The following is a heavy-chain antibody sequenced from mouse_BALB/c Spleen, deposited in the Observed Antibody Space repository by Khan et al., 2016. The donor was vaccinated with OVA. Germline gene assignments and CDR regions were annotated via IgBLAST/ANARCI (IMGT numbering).Heavy chain of an antibody. J-gene: IGHJ4*01. CDR1: GFSLSSSGMG. CDR3: ARTGWLFDFAMDD. V-gene: IGHV8-12*01. Sequence: QVTLKESGPWLLQPSQTLSLTCSFSGFSLSSSGMGVSWIRQPSGKGLEWLAHIYWDDDKRYNPSLKSRLTISKDTSSNQVFLKITSADTADTATSYCARTGWLFDFAMDDWGQGTSGTVTS. D-gene: IGHD2-3*01. CDR2: IYWDDDK.